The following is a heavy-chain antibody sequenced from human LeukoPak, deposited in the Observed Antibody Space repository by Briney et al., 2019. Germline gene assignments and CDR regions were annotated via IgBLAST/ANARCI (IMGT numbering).Heavy chain of an antibody. D-gene: IGHD5-18*01. CDR1: GFTFSSYG. Sequence: GGSLRLSCAASGFTFSSYGMHWVRQAPGKGLEWVAVISYDGSNKYYADSVKGRFTISRDNSKNTLYLQMNSLRAEDTAVYYCAKDFFEAGYSYAAVELYYFDYWGQGTLVTVSS. J-gene: IGHJ4*02. CDR2: ISYDGSNK. V-gene: IGHV3-30*18. CDR3: AKDFFEAGYSYAAVELYYFDY.